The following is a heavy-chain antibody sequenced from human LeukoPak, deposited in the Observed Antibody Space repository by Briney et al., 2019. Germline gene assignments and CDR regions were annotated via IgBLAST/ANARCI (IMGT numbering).Heavy chain of an antibody. CDR1: GFTFSSYG. CDR2: ISGSGGST. Sequence: GGSLRLSCAASGFTFSSYGMHWVRQAPGKGLEWVSAISGSGGSTYYADSVKGRFTISRDNSKNTLYRQINSLRAEDTAVYYCAKDRLAGYCSSTSCYNSYFDYWGQGTLVTVSS. J-gene: IGHJ4*02. CDR3: AKDRLAGYCSSTSCYNSYFDY. V-gene: IGHV3-23*01. D-gene: IGHD2-2*02.